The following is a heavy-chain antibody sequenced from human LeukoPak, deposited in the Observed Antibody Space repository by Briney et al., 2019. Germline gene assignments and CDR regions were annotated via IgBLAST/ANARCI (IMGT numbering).Heavy chain of an antibody. CDR3: ARGRPHGNDY. V-gene: IGHV3-74*01. D-gene: IGHD4-23*01. J-gene: IGHJ4*02. Sequence: GGXXRXXCAXSGXXFSSXWXXWVRQVPGKGLVWVSRIASDGNNRDYADSVKGRFTISRDNAKNTLYLQMNSLRVEDTAVYYCARGRPHGNDYWGQGTLVTVSS. CDR1: GXXFSSXW. CDR2: IASDGNNR.